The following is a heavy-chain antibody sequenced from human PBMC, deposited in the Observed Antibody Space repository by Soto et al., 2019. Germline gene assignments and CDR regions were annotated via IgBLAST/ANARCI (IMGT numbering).Heavy chain of an antibody. CDR1: GGSISNYY. CDR2: IYYTGST. CDR3: ARVAYSSSWTPYYGMDV. V-gene: IGHV4-59*08. J-gene: IGHJ6*02. D-gene: IGHD6-13*01. Sequence: PSETLSLTCTVSGGSISNYYWSWIRQPPGKGLEWIGYIYYTGSTNYNPSLKSRITMSVDTSKNQFSLKLSSVTAADTAVYYCARVAYSSSWTPYYGMDVWGQGTTVTVSS.